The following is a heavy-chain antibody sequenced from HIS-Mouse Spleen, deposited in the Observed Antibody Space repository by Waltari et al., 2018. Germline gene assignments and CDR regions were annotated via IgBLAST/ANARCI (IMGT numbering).Heavy chain of an antibody. V-gene: IGHV4-39*07. J-gene: IGHJ2*01. CDR3: AREIPYSSSWYDWYFDL. CDR2: IYYSGST. CDR1: GGSISSSSYY. Sequence: QLQLQESGPGLVKPSETLSLTCTVSGGSISSSSYYWGWIRQPPGKGLAWIVSIYYSGSTYYNPSLKSRVTISVDTSKNQFSLKLSSVTAADTAVYYCAREIPYSSSWYDWYFDLWGRGTLVTVSS. D-gene: IGHD6-13*01.